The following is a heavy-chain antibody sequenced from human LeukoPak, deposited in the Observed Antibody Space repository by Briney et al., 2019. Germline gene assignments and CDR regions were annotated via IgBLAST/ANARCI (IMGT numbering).Heavy chain of an antibody. V-gene: IGHV4-39*01. CDR2: IYYSGST. D-gene: IGHD6-19*01. CDR1: GGSISSSSYY. Sequence: PSETLSLTCTVSGGSISSSSYYWGWIRQPPGKGLEWIGSIYYSGSTYYNPSLKSRVTISVDTSKNQSSLKLSSVTAADTAVYYCARHVDAVAGLFDYWGQGTLVTVSS. J-gene: IGHJ4*02. CDR3: ARHVDAVAGLFDY.